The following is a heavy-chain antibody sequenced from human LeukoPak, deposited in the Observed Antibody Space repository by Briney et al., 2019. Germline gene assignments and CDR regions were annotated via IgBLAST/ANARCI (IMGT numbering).Heavy chain of an antibody. J-gene: IGHJ3*02. Sequence: GGSLRLSCAASGFTFSSFEMNWVRQAPGKGLKWVSYITSSGSAIYYVDSVKGRFTISRDNAKNSLYLQMNSLRAEDTAVYYCSRGTASPHRAFDIWGQGRVITVSS. D-gene: IGHD1-7*01. CDR2: ITSSGSAI. CDR1: GFTFSSFE. CDR3: SRGTASPHRAFDI. V-gene: IGHV3-48*03.